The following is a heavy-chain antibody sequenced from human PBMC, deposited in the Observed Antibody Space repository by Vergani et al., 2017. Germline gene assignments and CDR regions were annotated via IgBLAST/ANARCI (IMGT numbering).Heavy chain of an antibody. CDR2: ISASGNA. J-gene: IGHJ3*01. D-gene: IGHD2-15*01. Sequence: QVQLQASGPGRVQPSQTLSLTCTMSGGSISAGYYFWSWIRQPAGKGLEWLGHISASGNASHSPSLKTRVSMSVDTSKNQFSLTVTSVTAAATAIYFCARRSGGYYSGGKVHPLRTAFDVWGHGTVVTVSS. V-gene: IGHV4-61*02. CDR3: ARRSGGYYSGGKVHPLRTAFDV. CDR1: GGSISAGYYF.